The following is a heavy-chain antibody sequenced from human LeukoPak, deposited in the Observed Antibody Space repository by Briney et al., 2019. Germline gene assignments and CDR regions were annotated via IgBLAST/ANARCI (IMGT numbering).Heavy chain of an antibody. Sequence: SETLSLTCTVSGGSISSSSYYWGWIRQPPGKGLEWIGSIYYSGSTYYNPSLKSRVTISVDTSKNQLSLKLSSVTAADTAVYYCARRHGSGWYRLFDYWGQGTLVTVSS. CDR3: ARRHGSGWYRLFDY. V-gene: IGHV4-39*01. J-gene: IGHJ4*02. CDR2: IYYSGST. D-gene: IGHD6-19*01. CDR1: GGSISSSSYY.